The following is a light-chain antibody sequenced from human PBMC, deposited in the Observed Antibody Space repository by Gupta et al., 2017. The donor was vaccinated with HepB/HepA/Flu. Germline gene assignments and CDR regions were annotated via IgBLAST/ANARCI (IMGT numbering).Light chain of an antibody. Sequence: QSVLTQPPSVSGAPGQRVTISCTGSSSNIGAGYDVHWYQQLPGTAPKLLIYGNNNRPSGVPDRFSGSKSGSSASLAITGLQAEDEVDYDCQSYDTSLSGVVCGGGTNL. CDR1: SSNIGAGYD. J-gene: IGLJ2*01. CDR2: GNN. V-gene: IGLV1-40*01. CDR3: QSYDTSLSGVV.